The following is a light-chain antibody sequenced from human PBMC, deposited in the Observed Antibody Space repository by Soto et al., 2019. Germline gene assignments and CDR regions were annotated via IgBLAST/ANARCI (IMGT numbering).Light chain of an antibody. CDR3: QQYSTSRLT. J-gene: IGKJ4*01. V-gene: IGKV3-20*01. CDR1: QSVTSSY. Sequence: EIVLTQSPGTLSLSQGERATISCRASQSVTSSYLAWYQQKPGQAPRLLISGASSRATGIPDRFSGSGSGTDFTLTISRLEPEDFAVYYCQQYSTSRLTFGGGTNGEMK. CDR2: GAS.